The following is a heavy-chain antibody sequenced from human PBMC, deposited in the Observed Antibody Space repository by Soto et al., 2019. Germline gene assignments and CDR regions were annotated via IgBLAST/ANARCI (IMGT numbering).Heavy chain of an antibody. CDR1: GFSFTTYA. V-gene: IGHV3-23*01. CDR3: ARDPRYYDSGGYYDY. CDR2: VSGSGSTT. J-gene: IGHJ4*02. D-gene: IGHD3-22*01. Sequence: EVQLLESGGGLVQPGGSLRLSCAASGFSFTTYAMGWVRQAPGKGLEWVSAVSGSGSTTYYADSVKGRLIISRNNAKTTSYLYMNSLRAEDTAVYYCARDPRYYDSGGYYDYWGQGTLVTVSS.